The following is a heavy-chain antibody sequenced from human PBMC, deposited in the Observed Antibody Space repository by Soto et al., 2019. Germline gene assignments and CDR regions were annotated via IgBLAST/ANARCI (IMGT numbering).Heavy chain of an antibody. Sequence: EVHLVESGGGLVQPGGSLRLSCEASGFTVSSNYMNWVRQAPGKGLEWVALIYSGGSTYYEDSVKGSFTNSRDNSKNTLYLHMNSLRAEDAAGYYCARYRIPAGMDVWGQGTTVTVSS. D-gene: IGHD3-16*02. CDR2: IYSGGST. V-gene: IGHV3-66*01. J-gene: IGHJ6*02. CDR3: ARYRIPAGMDV. CDR1: GFTVSSNY.